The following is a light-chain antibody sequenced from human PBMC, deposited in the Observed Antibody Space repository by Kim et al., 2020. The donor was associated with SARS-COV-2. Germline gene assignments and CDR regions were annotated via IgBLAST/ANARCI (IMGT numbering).Light chain of an antibody. CDR1: SSDVGGYNC. J-gene: IGLJ1*01. CDR2: DVS. Sequence: QSITISCTGTSSDVGGYNCVSWYQQHPGKAPKLMIYDVSKRPSGVSNRFSGSKSGNTASLTISGLQAEDEADYYCSAYTSGSTYVFGTGTKVTVL. CDR3: SAYTSGSTYV. V-gene: IGLV2-14*04.